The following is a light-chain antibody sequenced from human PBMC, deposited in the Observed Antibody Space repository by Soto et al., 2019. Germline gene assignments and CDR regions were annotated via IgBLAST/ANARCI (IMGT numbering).Light chain of an antibody. V-gene: IGKV3-11*01. CDR3: QQRSNWIT. J-gene: IGKJ5*01. CDR2: DAS. Sequence: EIVLTQSPGTLSLSPGERATLSCRASQSVSSYLAWYQQKPGQAPRLLIYDASNRATGIPARFSGSGSGTDFTLTISSLEPEDFAVYYCQQRSNWITLGQGIRLEIK. CDR1: QSVSSY.